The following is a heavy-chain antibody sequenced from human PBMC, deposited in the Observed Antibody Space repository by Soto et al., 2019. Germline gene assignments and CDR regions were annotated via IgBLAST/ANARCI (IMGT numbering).Heavy chain of an antibody. V-gene: IGHV4-59*01. CDR1: GGSISSYY. J-gene: IGHJ4*02. CDR3: AREPRDHGYNFDY. D-gene: IGHD5-12*01. CDR2: IYYSGST. Sequence: PSETLSLTCTVSGGSISSYYWSWIRQPPGKGLEWIGYIYYSGSTNYNPSLKSRVTISVDTSKNQFSLKLSSVTAADTAVYYCAREPRDHGYNFDYWGQGTQVTVSS.